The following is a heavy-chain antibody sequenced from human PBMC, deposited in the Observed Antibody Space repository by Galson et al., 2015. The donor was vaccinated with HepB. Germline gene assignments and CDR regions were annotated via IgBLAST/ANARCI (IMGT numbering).Heavy chain of an antibody. CDR1: GFSLNTSGVG. J-gene: IGHJ5*02. CDR3: AHRRYEFWGGYPYNWFDP. Sequence: PALVKPTQTLTLTCTFSGFSLNTSGVGVGWIRQSPGKALEWLALIYWNDDKRYSPSLKSRLTIIKDTSKNQVVLIMTNMDPVDTASYYRAHRRYEFWGGYPYNWFDPWGQGTLVTVSS. D-gene: IGHD3-3*01. CDR2: IYWNDDK. V-gene: IGHV2-5*01.